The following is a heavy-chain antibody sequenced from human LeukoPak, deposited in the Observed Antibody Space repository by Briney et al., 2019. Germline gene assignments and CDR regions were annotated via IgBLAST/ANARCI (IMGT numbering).Heavy chain of an antibody. Sequence: PSETLSLTCTVSGGSLSSSSYYWGWIRQPPGKGLEWVGSIYYSGSTYYNPSLKSRVTISVDTSKNQFSLKLSSVTAADTAVYYCARHMWIQLNYYFDYWGQGTLVTVSS. CDR3: ARHMWIQLNYYFDY. D-gene: IGHD5-18*01. CDR1: GGSLSSSSYY. J-gene: IGHJ4*02. CDR2: IYYSGST. V-gene: IGHV4-39*01.